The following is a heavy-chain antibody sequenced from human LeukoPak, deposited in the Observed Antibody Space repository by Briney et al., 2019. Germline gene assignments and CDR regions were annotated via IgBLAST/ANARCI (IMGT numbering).Heavy chain of an antibody. Sequence: PAGGSLRLSCAASRFTFSDYYMSWIRQAPGKGLEWVAVISYDGSNKYYADSVKGRFTISRDNSKNTLYLQMNSLRAEDTAVYYCARDIIAVAGEIDYWGQGTLVTVSS. CDR2: ISYDGSNK. J-gene: IGHJ4*02. CDR3: ARDIIAVAGEIDY. V-gene: IGHV3-30-3*01. CDR1: RFTFSDYY. D-gene: IGHD6-19*01.